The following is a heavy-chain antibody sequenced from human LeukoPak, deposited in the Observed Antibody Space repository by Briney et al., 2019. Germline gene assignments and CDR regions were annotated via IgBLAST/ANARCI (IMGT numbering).Heavy chain of an antibody. CDR1: GGSISSYY. Sequence: SETLSLTCTVSGGSISSYYWSWIRQPAGKGLEWIGRIYTSGSTNYNPSLKSRVTMSVDTSKNQFSLKLSSVTAADTAEYYCARVFVPAAIDYYYYYMDVWGKGTTVTVSS. V-gene: IGHV4-4*07. D-gene: IGHD2-2*01. CDR2: IYTSGST. J-gene: IGHJ6*03. CDR3: ARVFVPAAIDYYYYYMDV.